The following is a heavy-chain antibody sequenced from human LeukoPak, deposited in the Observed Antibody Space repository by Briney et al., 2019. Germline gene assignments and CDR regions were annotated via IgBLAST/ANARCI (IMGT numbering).Heavy chain of an antibody. Sequence: GASVKVSCKASGGTFSSYAISWVRQAPGQGLEWTGGIIPIFGTANYAQKFQGRVTITADESTSTAYMELSSLRSEDTAVYYCARGYDYYDSSGLFDYWGQGTLVTVSS. CDR1: GGTFSSYA. J-gene: IGHJ4*02. D-gene: IGHD3-22*01. CDR3: ARGYDYYDSSGLFDY. CDR2: IIPIFGTA. V-gene: IGHV1-69*13.